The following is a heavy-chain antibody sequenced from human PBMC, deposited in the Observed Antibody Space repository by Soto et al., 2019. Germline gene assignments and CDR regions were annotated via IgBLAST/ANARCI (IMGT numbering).Heavy chain of an antibody. V-gene: IGHV4-30-2*01. CDR3: AKLRDFVVLPAGILDY. Sequence: SETLSLTCAVSGGSLSSGGYSSSWVRQPPRKGLEWIGYIYHSGSTYYNPSLKSRVTISVDRSKNQFSLKLSSVTAADTAIYYCAKLRDFVVLPAGILDYWGPGTLVTVSS. J-gene: IGHJ4*02. CDR2: IYHSGST. D-gene: IGHD2-8*01. CDR1: GGSLSSGGYS.